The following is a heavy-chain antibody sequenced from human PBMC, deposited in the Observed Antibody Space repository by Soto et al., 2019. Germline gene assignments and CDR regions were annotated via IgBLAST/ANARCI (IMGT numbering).Heavy chain of an antibody. V-gene: IGHV3-33*01. D-gene: IGHD6-19*01. J-gene: IGHJ6*02. CDR1: GFTFSSYG. CDR2: IWYDGSNK. Sequence: HPGGSLRLSCAASGFTFSSYGMHWVRQAPGKGLEWVAVIWYDGSNKYYADSVKGRFTISRDNSKNTLYLQMNSLRAEDTAVYYCARVIKGYSSGNYYYYGMDVWGQGTTVTVSS. CDR3: ARVIKGYSSGNYYYYGMDV.